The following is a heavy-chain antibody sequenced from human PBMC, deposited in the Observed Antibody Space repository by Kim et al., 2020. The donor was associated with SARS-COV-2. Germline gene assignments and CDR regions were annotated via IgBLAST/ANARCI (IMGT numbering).Heavy chain of an antibody. D-gene: IGHD3-10*01. J-gene: IGHJ5*02. CDR3: AREGITMFRGVIENWFDP. CDR2: IYYSGST. CDR1: GGSISSSGYY. Sequence: SETLSLTCTVSGGSISSSGYYWGWIRQPPGKGLEWIGTIYYSGSTYYNPSLKSRVTISVDTSKNQFSLKLSSVTAADTSVYYCAREGITMFRGVIENWFDPWGQGNLVTVSS. V-gene: IGHV4-39*07.